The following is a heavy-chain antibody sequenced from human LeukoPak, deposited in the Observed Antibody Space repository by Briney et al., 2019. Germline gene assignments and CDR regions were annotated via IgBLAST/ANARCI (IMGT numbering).Heavy chain of an antibody. D-gene: IGHD4-17*01. Sequence: ASVKVSCKASGYTFTSYGISWVRQAPGQGLEWMGWISAYNGNTNYAQKLQGRVTMTTDTSTSTAYMELRSLRSDDTAVYYCARDPSTTTVTTDAFDIWGQGTMVTVSS. CDR2: ISAYNGNT. V-gene: IGHV1-18*01. CDR1: GYTFTSYG. J-gene: IGHJ3*02. CDR3: ARDPSTTTVTTDAFDI.